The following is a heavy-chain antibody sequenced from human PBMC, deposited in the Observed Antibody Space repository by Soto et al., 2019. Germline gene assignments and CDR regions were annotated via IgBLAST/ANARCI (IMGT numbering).Heavy chain of an antibody. CDR3: AKDRHWGYWYFDL. CDR2: ISYDGSNK. J-gene: IGHJ2*01. V-gene: IGHV3-30*18. Sequence: GGSLRLSCAASGFTFSSYGMHWVRQAPGKGLEWVAVISYDGSNKYYADSVKGRFTISRDNSKNTLYLQMNSLRAEDTAVYYCAKDRHWGYWYFDLWGRGTLVTVSS. D-gene: IGHD7-27*01. CDR1: GFTFSSYG.